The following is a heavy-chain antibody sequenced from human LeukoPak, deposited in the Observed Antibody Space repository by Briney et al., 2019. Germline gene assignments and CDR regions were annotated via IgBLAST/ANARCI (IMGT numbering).Heavy chain of an antibody. D-gene: IGHD3-10*01. CDR1: GFTFSSYS. CDR2: ISSSSSTI. V-gene: IGHV3-48*04. Sequence: GGSLRLSCAASGFTFSSYSMNWVRQAPGKGLEWVSYISSSSSTIYYADSVKGRFTISRDNAKNSLYLQMNSLRAEDTAVYYCAKDGLPNYYGLSGRSSGMDVWGQGTTVTVSS. J-gene: IGHJ6*02. CDR3: AKDGLPNYYGLSGRSSGMDV.